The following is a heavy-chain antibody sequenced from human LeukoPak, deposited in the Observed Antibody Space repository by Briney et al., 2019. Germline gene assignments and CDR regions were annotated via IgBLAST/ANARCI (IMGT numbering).Heavy chain of an antibody. D-gene: IGHD3-10*01. Sequence: PSETLSLTCTVSGGSISSGSYYWSWIRQPAGKGLEWIGRIYTSGSTNYNPSLKSRVTISVDTSKNQFSLKLSSVTAADTAVYYCAGTMVRGARGYWGQGTLVTVSS. J-gene: IGHJ4*02. V-gene: IGHV4-61*02. CDR1: GGSISSGSYY. CDR3: AGTMVRGARGY. CDR2: IYTSGST.